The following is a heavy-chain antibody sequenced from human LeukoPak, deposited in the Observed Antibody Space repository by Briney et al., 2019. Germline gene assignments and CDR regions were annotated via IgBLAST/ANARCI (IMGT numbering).Heavy chain of an antibody. CDR2: IIPLFGTP. Sequence: SVKVSCKASGDTFSNYAINWVRQAPGQGLEWMGGIIPLFGTPNYAQKFQGRVTITADESTSTAYMELSSLRSDDTAVYYCARSPYCSGGSCFTNWFDPWGQGTLVTVPS. J-gene: IGHJ5*02. D-gene: IGHD2-15*01. CDR3: ARSPYCSGGSCFTNWFDP. V-gene: IGHV1-69*13. CDR1: GDTFSNYA.